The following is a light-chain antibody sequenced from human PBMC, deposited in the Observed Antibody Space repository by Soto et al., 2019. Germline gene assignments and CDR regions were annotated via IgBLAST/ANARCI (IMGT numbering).Light chain of an antibody. V-gene: IGKV1-5*03. CDR2: KAS. Sequence: DIQMTQSPSTLSASVGDRVTITCRASQSVGSYLAWYQQKPGKAPKLLIYKASSLESGVPSRFSGSGSGTEFTLTISSLQPDDFATYYCQQYNSNSPAFGQGTKVEIK. CDR1: QSVGSY. CDR3: QQYNSNSPA. J-gene: IGKJ1*01.